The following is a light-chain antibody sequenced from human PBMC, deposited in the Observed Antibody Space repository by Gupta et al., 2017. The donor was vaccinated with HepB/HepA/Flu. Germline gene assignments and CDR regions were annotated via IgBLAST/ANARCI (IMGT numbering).Light chain of an antibody. CDR3: QQDYDYRLT. V-gene: IGKV1-5*03. J-gene: IGKJ4*01. Sequence: DIQMTQSPSTLSASVGDRVTITCRASQNISIWLAWYQQKPGKAPKLLIYRASSLESGVPSRFRGSGSGTEFTLSISSVQPDDFATYYCQQDYDYRLTFGGGTKVEMK. CDR2: RAS. CDR1: QNISIW.